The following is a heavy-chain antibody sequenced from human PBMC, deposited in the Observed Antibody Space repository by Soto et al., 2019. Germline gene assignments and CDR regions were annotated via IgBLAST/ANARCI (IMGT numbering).Heavy chain of an antibody. CDR3: AKSYSGPFDP. CDR1: GGTFSSYY. CDR2: INYSGGT. Sequence: PSETLSLTCAVYGGTFSSYYWNWIRQSPGKGLEWIGDINYSGGTNYNPSLKSRATISVDTSKNQFSLQLDSVTAADTAVYYCAKSYSGPFDPWGQGALVTSPQ. J-gene: IGHJ5*02. V-gene: IGHV4-34*08. D-gene: IGHD6-25*01.